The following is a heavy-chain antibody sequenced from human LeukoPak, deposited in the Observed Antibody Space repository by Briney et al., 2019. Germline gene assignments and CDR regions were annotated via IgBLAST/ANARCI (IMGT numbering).Heavy chain of an antibody. CDR3: ARDLKAGTAVWFDP. Sequence: PSETLSLTCTVSGGSISSFYWSWIRQPAGKGLEWIGRGFASGSTIYNPSLKSRVTISVDESKNQFSLKLSPVTAADTAVYYCARDLKAGTAVWFDPWGQGTLVTVSS. V-gene: IGHV4-4*07. CDR1: GGSISSFY. J-gene: IGHJ5*02. CDR2: GFASGST. D-gene: IGHD6-13*01.